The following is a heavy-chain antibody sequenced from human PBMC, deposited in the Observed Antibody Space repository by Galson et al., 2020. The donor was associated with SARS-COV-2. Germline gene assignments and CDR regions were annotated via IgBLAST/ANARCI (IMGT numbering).Heavy chain of an antibody. CDR3: ARVQEIYCSSTSCYTNTVIDY. D-gene: IGHD2-2*02. CDR2: ISAYNGNT. J-gene: IGHJ4*02. CDR1: GYTFTSYG. V-gene: IGHV1-18*01. Sequence: ASVTVSCKASGYTFTSYGISWVRQAPGQGLEWMGWISAYNGNTNYAQKLQGRVTMTTDTSTSTAYMELRSLRSDDTAVYYCARVQEIYCSSTSCYTNTVIDYWGQGTLVTVSS.